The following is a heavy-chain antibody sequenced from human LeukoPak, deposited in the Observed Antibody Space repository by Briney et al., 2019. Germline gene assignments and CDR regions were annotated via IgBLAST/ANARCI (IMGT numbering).Heavy chain of an antibody. J-gene: IGHJ4*02. CDR3: ARGDSGGMDY. CDR1: GFTFSNYN. V-gene: IGHV3-21*01. D-gene: IGHD3-16*01. CDR2: ISSSSSYI. Sequence: NPGGSLRLSCAASGFTFSNYNMNWVRRAPGKGLEWVSSISSSSSYIYYADSVKGRFTISRDNANNSLYLQMNSLRAEDTTVYYCARGDSGGMDYWGQGTLVTVSS.